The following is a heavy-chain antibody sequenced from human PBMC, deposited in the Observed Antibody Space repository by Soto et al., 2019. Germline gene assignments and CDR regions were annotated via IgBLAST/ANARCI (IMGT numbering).Heavy chain of an antibody. CDR3: AKDLTEASDY. J-gene: IGHJ4*02. Sequence: VGSLRLSCAASGFTFGSYAMSWVRQAPGKGLAWVSSISASGGSIYYADSVKGRFTISRDNSKNTLYLQVNSLRAEDTAVYYCAKDLTEASDYWGQGTLVTVSS. D-gene: IGHD1-20*01. V-gene: IGHV3-23*01. CDR2: ISASGGSI. CDR1: GFTFGSYA.